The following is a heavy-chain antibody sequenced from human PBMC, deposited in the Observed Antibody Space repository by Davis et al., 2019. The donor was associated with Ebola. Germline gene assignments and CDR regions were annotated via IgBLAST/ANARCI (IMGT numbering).Heavy chain of an antibody. CDR3: ARGPSLRGHDY. Sequence: LRLSCTVSGGSISSGGYYWSWIRQHPGKGLEWIGYIYYSGSTYYNPSLKSRVTISVDTSKNQSPLKLSSVTAADTAVYYCARGPSLRGHDYWGQGTLVTVSS. CDR2: IYYSGST. V-gene: IGHV4-31*03. D-gene: IGHD3-10*01. CDR1: GGSISSGGYY. J-gene: IGHJ4*02.